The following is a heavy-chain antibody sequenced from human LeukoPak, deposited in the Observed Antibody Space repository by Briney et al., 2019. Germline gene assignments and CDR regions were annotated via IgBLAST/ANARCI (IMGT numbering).Heavy chain of an antibody. D-gene: IGHD6-13*01. Sequence: SETLSLTCTVSGGSISSGDYYWSWIRQPPGKGLEWIGYIYYSGSTYYNPSLKSRVTISVDTSKNQFSLKLSSVTAADTAVYYCARHKWAAAGTFWYFDLWGRGTLVTVSS. CDR1: GGSISSGDYY. J-gene: IGHJ2*01. CDR2: IYYSGST. V-gene: IGHV4-30-4*01. CDR3: ARHKWAAAGTFWYFDL.